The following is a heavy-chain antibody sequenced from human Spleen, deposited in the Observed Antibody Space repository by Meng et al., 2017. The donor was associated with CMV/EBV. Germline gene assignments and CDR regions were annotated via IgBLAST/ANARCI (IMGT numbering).Heavy chain of an antibody. J-gene: IGHJ5*02. CDR3: AKGGSSRLNWFDP. CDR1: GFTFSSYG. CDR2: IRYDGSNK. Sequence: AASGFTFSSYGMHWVRQAPGKGLEWVAFIRYDGSNKYYADSVKGRFTISRDNSKNTLYLQMNSLRAEDTAVYYRAKGGSSRLNWFDPWGQGTLVTVSS. V-gene: IGHV3-30*02. D-gene: IGHD2-2*01.